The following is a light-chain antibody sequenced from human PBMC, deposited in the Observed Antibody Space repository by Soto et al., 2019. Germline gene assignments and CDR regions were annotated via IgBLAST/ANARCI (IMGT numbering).Light chain of an antibody. CDR2: GAS. J-gene: IGKJ1*01. CDR1: QRVSRTY. Sequence: EIVLTQSPGTLSSSPGERVTLSCRATQRVSRTYLAWYQQKPGQAPRLLIYGASTRATGIPDRFGGSGSGTDFTLTISRLDPEDFAVYYCQYYGTSPRPFGQGTK. V-gene: IGKV3-20*01. CDR3: QYYGTSPRP.